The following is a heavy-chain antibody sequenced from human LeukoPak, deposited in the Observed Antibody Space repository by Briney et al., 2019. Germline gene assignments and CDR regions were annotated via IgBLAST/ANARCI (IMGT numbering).Heavy chain of an antibody. J-gene: IGHJ4*02. CDR2: ISNDGSRK. Sequence: GRSLRLSCAASGFTFSRHGMHWVRQAPGKGLEWVAIISNDGSRKYYAHSVEGRFTISRDNSKNTLYLQMDSLRAEDTAVYYCARDRAWNYFDYWGQGTLVTVSS. CDR3: ARDRAWNYFDY. D-gene: IGHD3-3*01. CDR1: GFTFSRHG. V-gene: IGHV3-30*03.